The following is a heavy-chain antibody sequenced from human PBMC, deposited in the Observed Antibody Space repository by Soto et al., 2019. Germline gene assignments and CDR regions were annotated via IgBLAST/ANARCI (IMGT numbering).Heavy chain of an antibody. J-gene: IGHJ4*02. CDR3: ASGIYSNYRFGY. V-gene: IGHV4-30-4*01. Sequence: PSETLSLTGTVSGGSIGSGDYYCSWILQPPGKGLAWIGYIYYSASTYYNPPPKSRVTISVDTSKNHFPLNLSSVTAADTAVYYCASGIYSNYRFGYWRQVTLVTACS. D-gene: IGHD4-4*01. CDR2: IYYSAST. CDR1: GGSIGSGDYY.